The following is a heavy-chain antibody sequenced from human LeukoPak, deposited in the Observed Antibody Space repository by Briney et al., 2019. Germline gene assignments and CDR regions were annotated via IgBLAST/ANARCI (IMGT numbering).Heavy chain of an antibody. D-gene: IGHD6-13*01. CDR1: GFTFSRYD. Sequence: GGSLRLSCAASGFTFSRYDVHWVRQAPWKGLEWVSVIDSGGDTYYADSVKGRFTISRDSSKNTLFLQMNSLRAEDTAMYYCARDCCLLAAAGHWGQGTLVTVSS. CDR3: ARDCCLLAAAGH. CDR2: IDSGGDT. J-gene: IGHJ4*02. V-gene: IGHV3-66*01.